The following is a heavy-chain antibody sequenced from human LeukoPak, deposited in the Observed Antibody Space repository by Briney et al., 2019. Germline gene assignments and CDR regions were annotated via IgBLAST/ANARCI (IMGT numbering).Heavy chain of an antibody. CDR3: ASGFGVDAFDI. D-gene: IGHD3-3*01. Sequence: SETLSLTXAVSGYSISSGNYWGWIRQPPGKGLEWIGSIYHSGSTYYNPSLKSRVTISVDTSKNQFSLKLSSVTAADTAVYYCASGFGVDAFDIWGQGTMVTVSS. CDR1: GYSISSGNY. V-gene: IGHV4-38-2*01. CDR2: IYHSGST. J-gene: IGHJ3*02.